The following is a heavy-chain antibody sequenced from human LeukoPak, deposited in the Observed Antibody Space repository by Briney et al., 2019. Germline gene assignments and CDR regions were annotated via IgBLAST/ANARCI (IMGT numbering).Heavy chain of an antibody. Sequence: GGTLRLSCAASGFTFDDYAMHWVRQAPGKGLEWVSVISWDGGSTYYADSVKGRFTISRDNSKNSLYLQMNSLRAEDTAVYYCARDAGCIAARGCWFDPWGQGTLVTVSS. CDR3: ARDAGCIAARGCWFDP. CDR1: GFTFDDYA. D-gene: IGHD6-6*01. CDR2: ISWDGGST. J-gene: IGHJ5*02. V-gene: IGHV3-43D*03.